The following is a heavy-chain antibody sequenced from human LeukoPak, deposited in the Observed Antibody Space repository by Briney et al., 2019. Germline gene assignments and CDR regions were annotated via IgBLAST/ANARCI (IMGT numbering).Heavy chain of an antibody. V-gene: IGHV4-59*12. D-gene: IGHD2-15*01. J-gene: IGHJ5*02. CDR1: GGSFSSYY. Sequence: PSETLSLTCAVYGGSFSSYYWSWIRQPPGKGLEWIGYIYYSGSTNYNPSLKSRVTISVDTSKNQFSLKLSSVTAADTAVYYCARGGPSRVGNNWFDPWGQGTLVTVSS. CDR2: IYYSGST. CDR3: ARGGPSRVGNNWFDP.